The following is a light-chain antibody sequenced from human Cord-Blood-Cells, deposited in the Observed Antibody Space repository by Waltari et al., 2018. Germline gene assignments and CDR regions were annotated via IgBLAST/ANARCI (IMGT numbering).Light chain of an antibody. V-gene: IGKV3-11*01. CDR1: QSVSSY. CDR3: QQRSNWPPQYT. J-gene: IGKJ2*01. Sequence: IVLTQSPATLSLSPGERATLSCRASQSVSSYLACYQQKPGQAPRLLIYDASNRATGIPARFRGSGSGTDFTLTISSLEPEDFAVYYCQQRSNWPPQYTFGQGTKLEIK. CDR2: DAS.